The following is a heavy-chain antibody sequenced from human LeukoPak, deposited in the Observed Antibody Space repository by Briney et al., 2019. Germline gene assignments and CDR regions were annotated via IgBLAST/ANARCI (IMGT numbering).Heavy chain of an antibody. CDR2: VNQDGSGK. CDR1: GFAFNNAW. D-gene: IGHD1-26*01. J-gene: IGHJ6*03. V-gene: IGHV3-7*01. Sequence: GGSLRLSCAASGFAFNNAWMSWVRQAPGKGLEWVANVNQDGSGKYYVDSVKGRFTISKDNAKNSLYLQMNSLRAEDTAVYYCARDPYSGSYGNYYYYFMDVWGKGTTVTISS. CDR3: ARDPYSGSYGNYYYYFMDV.